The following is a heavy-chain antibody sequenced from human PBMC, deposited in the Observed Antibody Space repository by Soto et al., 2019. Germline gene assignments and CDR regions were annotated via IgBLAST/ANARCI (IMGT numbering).Heavy chain of an antibody. D-gene: IGHD2-15*01. CDR3: ATRYCSGGSCYPFSPAANYYYYGMDV. J-gene: IGHJ6*02. CDR1: GYSFTSYW. Sequence: GESLKICCKGSGYSFTSYWISWVRQMPGKGLEWMGRIDPSDSYTNYSPSFQGHVTISADKSISTAYLQWSSLKASDTAMYYCATRYCSGGSCYPFSPAANYYYYGMDVWGQRTTVTGSS. CDR2: IDPSDSYT. V-gene: IGHV5-10-1*01.